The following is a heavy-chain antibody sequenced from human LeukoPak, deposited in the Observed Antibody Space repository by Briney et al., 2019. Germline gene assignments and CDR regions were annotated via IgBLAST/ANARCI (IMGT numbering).Heavy chain of an antibody. D-gene: IGHD3-22*01. CDR1: EFTFSSYN. CDR2: ISSSSSTI. CDR3: ARLVYYYDSSGYYYDY. V-gene: IGHV3-48*04. J-gene: IGHJ4*02. Sequence: SGGSLRLSCAASEFTFSSYNMNWVRQAPGKGLEGVSYISSSSSTIYYADSVKGRFTISRDNAENSLYLQMNSLRAEDTAVYYCARLVYYYDSSGYYYDYWGQGTLVTVSS.